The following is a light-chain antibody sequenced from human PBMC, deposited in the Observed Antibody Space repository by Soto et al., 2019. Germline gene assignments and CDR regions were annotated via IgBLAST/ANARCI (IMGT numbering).Light chain of an antibody. Sequence: DIQMTQSPSSRSASVGDRVTITCRASQSISSYLNWYQQKPGKAPKLLIYAASSLQSGVPSRFSGSGSGTDSTLTISSLQPEDFATYYCQQSYSTPYTFGQGTKLEIK. CDR1: QSISSY. CDR3: QQSYSTPYT. J-gene: IGKJ2*01. CDR2: AAS. V-gene: IGKV1-39*01.